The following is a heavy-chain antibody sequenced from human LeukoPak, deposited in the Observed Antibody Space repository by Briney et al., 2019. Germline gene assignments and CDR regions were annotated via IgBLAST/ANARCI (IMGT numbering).Heavy chain of an antibody. Sequence: SETLSLTCTVSGGSISGNYWSWIRQPPGKGLEWIAYIYNSHTHYSHPSTNYNPSLTRRLSISLDASKNQNSLKLNSVTAADTAMYYCARSGSSYGFAFDVWGQGIMVTVSS. CDR2: IYNSHTHYSHPST. CDR1: GGSISGNY. J-gene: IGHJ3*01. CDR3: ARSGSSYGFAFDV. D-gene: IGHD3-16*02. V-gene: IGHV4-59*08.